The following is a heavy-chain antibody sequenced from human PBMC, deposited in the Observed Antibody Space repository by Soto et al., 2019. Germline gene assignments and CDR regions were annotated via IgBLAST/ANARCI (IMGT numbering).Heavy chain of an antibody. CDR2: IIPIFGTA. CDR1: GGTFSSYA. V-gene: IGHV1-69*13. Sequence: ASVKVSCKASGGTFSSYAISWVRQAPGQGLEWMGGIIPIFGTANYAQKFQGRVTITADESTSTAYMELSSLRSEDTAVYYCARGTLDTAMVMPHYGMDVWGQGTMVTVSS. CDR3: ARGTLDTAMVMPHYGMDV. D-gene: IGHD5-18*01. J-gene: IGHJ6*02.